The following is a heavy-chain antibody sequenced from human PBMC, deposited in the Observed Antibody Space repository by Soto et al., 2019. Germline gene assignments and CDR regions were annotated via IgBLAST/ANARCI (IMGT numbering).Heavy chain of an antibody. D-gene: IGHD2-21*02. V-gene: IGHV3-48*03. CDR1: GFTFSSYE. Sequence: GGSLRLSCAASGFTFSSYEMNWVRQAPGKGLEWVSYISSSGSTIYYADSVKGRFTISRDNAKNSLYLQMNSLRAEDTAVYYCERDGGCCGDCYSGNYYYYGMDVCGQGTTVTVSS. CDR3: ERDGGCCGDCYSGNYYYYGMDV. CDR2: ISSSGSTI. J-gene: IGHJ6*02.